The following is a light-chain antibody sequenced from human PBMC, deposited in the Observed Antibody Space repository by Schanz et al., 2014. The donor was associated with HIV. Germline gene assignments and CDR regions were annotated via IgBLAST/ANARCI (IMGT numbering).Light chain of an antibody. CDR1: QSVTTQ. CDR3: LQRTNWPWT. Sequence: EIVLTQSPGTLSLSPGERATLSCRASQSVTTQLAWYQQKPGQAPRLLIYDASNRATGIPARFSGSGSGTDFPLTISSLEPEDFAVYYCLQRTNWPWTFGQGTKVEIK. J-gene: IGKJ1*01. V-gene: IGKV3-11*01. CDR2: DAS.